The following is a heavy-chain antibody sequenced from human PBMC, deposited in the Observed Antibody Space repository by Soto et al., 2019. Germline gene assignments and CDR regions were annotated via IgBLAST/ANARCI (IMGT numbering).Heavy chain of an antibody. CDR1: GFIFSNYA. J-gene: IGHJ3*02. Sequence: GGSLRLSCAASGFIFSNYAMSWVRQAPGKGPEWVSSISGSGVNTFYADSVKGRFTISRDNSKSMLYLQMSSLRAEDTALYYCAIHPGNHAFDIWGQGTMVTVSS. CDR2: ISGSGVNT. V-gene: IGHV3-23*01. CDR3: AIHPGNHAFDI.